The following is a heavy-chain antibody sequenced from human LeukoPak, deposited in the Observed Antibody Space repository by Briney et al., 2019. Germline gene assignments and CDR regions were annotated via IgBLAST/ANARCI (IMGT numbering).Heavy chain of an antibody. CDR3: ARAHDYSNYALGYYMDV. D-gene: IGHD4-11*01. Sequence: PSETLSLTCTVSGGSISSSSYYWGWIRQPPGKGLEWIGSIYYSGSTYYNPSLKSRVTISVDTSKNQFSLKLSSVTAADTAVYYCARAHDYSNYALGYYMDVWGKGTTVTVSS. J-gene: IGHJ6*03. V-gene: IGHV4-39*01. CDR2: IYYSGST. CDR1: GGSISSSSYY.